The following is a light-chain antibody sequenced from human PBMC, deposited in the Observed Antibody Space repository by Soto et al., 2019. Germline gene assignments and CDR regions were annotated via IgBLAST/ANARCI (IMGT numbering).Light chain of an antibody. CDR1: QSVSSN. V-gene: IGKV3-15*01. CDR2: RTS. CDR3: QKHNNWPRAT. J-gene: IGKJ4*01. Sequence: EIVMRQSPATLSVSPGESATLSGRASQSVSSNLAWYQQKPGQAPRLLMFRTSSRATGFPARFSGSGSGTEFNLTISSLQSEDLGVYYCQKHNNWPRATVGGGTKVDIK.